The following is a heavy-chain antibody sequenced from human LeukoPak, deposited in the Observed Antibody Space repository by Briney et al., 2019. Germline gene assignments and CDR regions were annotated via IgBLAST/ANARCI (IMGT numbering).Heavy chain of an antibody. J-gene: IGHJ6*02. CDR2: ISAYSGKT. V-gene: IGHV1-18*01. CDR3: ARGKNPDSGDFVGYYYGLDV. CDR1: GYTFTSYG. D-gene: IGHD4-17*01. Sequence: ASVKVSCKASGYTFTSYGISWVRQAPGQGLEWMGWISAYSGKTNYAQNLQGRVTMTTDTSTSTTYMELRSLRSDDTAVYYCARGKNPDSGDFVGYYYGLDVWGQGTTVTVSS.